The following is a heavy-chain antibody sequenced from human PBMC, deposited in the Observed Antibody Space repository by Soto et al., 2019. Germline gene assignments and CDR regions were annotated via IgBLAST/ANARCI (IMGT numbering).Heavy chain of an antibody. D-gene: IGHD4-4*01. CDR3: ARSYQPPPPAATVNAFDI. J-gene: IGHJ3*02. Sequence: GGSLRLSCAASGFTFSSYSMNWVRQAPGKGLEWVSSISSSSSYIYYADSVKGRFTISRDNAKNSLYLQMNSLRAEDTAVYYCARSYQPPPPAATVNAFDIGGQGTMVTVSS. V-gene: IGHV3-21*01. CDR1: GFTFSSYS. CDR2: ISSSSSYI.